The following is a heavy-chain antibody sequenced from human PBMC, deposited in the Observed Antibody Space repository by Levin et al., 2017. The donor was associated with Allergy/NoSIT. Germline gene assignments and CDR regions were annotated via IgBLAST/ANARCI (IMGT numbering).Heavy chain of an antibody. V-gene: IGHV3-30-3*02. D-gene: IGHD3-10*01. Sequence: GGSLRLSCAASGFTFSSYAMHWVRQAPGKGLEWVAVISYDGSNKYYADSVKGRFTISRDNSKNTLYLQMNSLRAEDTAVYYCAKSTQYYYGSGGFDYWGQGTLVTVSS. CDR2: ISYDGSNK. CDR1: GFTFSSYA. J-gene: IGHJ4*02. CDR3: AKSTQYYYGSGGFDY.